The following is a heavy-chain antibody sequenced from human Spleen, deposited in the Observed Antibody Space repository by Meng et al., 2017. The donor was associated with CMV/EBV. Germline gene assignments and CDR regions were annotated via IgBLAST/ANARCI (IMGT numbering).Heavy chain of an antibody. CDR2: INPNTGGT. CDR3: ARVLYSSGWNHFDD. Sequence: SGYTFTGYYMHWVRQAPGQGLEWMGWINPNTGGTNYAQKFQGRVTMTRDTSISTAYMELRSPRSDDTAVYYCARVLYSSGWNHFDDWGQGTLVTVSS. J-gene: IGHJ4*02. CDR1: GYTFTGYY. V-gene: IGHV1-2*02. D-gene: IGHD6-19*01.